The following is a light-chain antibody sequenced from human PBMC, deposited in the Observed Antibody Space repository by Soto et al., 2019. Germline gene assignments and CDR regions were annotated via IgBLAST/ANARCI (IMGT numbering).Light chain of an antibody. Sequence: QSALTQPASVSGSPGQSITISCTGTSSDVGDYNSVSWFQQHPGKAPKLMIYDVSDRPSGVSNRFSGSKSGNTASLTISGLQAEDEADYYCSSYTSSSTVIFGGGTELTVL. CDR1: SSDVGDYNS. J-gene: IGLJ2*01. CDR3: SSYTSSSTVI. V-gene: IGLV2-14*03. CDR2: DVS.